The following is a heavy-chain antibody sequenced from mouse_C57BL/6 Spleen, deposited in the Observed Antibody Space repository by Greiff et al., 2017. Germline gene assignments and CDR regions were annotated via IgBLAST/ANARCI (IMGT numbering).Heavy chain of an antibody. CDR2: IHPNSGST. CDR1: GYTFTSYW. V-gene: IGHV1-64*01. J-gene: IGHJ2*01. Sequence: QVQLQQSGAELVKPGASVKLSCKASGYTFTSYWMHWVKQRPGQGLEWIGMIHPNSGSTNYNEKFKSKATLTVDKSSSTAYMQLSSLTSEDSAVYYCARAPYSNYRLDYWGQGTTLTVSS. CDR3: ARAPYSNYRLDY. D-gene: IGHD2-5*01.